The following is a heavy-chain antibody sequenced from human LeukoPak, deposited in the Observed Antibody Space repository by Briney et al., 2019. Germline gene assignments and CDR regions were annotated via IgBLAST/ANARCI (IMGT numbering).Heavy chain of an antibody. CDR2: INPNSGGT. CDR3: ARTTGTTGWVDY. D-gene: IGHD1-1*01. V-gene: IGHV1-2*02. Sequence: ASVKVSCKASGYTFTGYYMHWVRQAPGQGLEWMGWINPNSGGTNYAQKFQGRVTMTRDTSISTAYMELSRLRSDDTAVYYCARTTGTTGWVDYWGQGTLVTVSS. J-gene: IGHJ4*02. CDR1: GYTFTGYY.